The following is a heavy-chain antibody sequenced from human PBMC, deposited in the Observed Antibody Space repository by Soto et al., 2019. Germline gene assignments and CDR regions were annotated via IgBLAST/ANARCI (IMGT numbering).Heavy chain of an antibody. CDR1: GFTFSNAW. Sequence: PGGSLRLSCAASGFTFSNAWMSWVRQAPGKGLEWVGRIKSKTDGGTTDYAAPVKGRFTISRDDSKNTLYLQMNSLKTEDTAVYYCTTWVDARGYYYYYMDVWGKGTTVTVSS. V-gene: IGHV3-15*01. D-gene: IGHD2-8*01. CDR3: TTWVDARGYYYYYMDV. J-gene: IGHJ6*03. CDR2: IKSKTDGGTT.